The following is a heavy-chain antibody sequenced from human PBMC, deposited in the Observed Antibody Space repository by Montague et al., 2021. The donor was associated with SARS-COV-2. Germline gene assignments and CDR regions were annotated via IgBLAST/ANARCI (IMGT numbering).Heavy chain of an antibody. Sequence: SLRLSCAASGFTFSDYAMHWVRQAPGKGLEWVAVISYDGSNKYYADSVKGRFTISRDNPKNTLYLQMNSLRAEDTAVYYCASDLSIYDSSAYYFQLDYWGQGTLVTVSS. CDR2: ISYDGSNK. CDR1: GFTFSDYA. V-gene: IGHV3-30*04. J-gene: IGHJ4*02. D-gene: IGHD3-22*01. CDR3: ASDLSIYDSSAYYFQLDY.